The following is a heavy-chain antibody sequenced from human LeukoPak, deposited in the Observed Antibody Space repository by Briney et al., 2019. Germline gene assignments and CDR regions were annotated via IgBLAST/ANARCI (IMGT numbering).Heavy chain of an antibody. V-gene: IGHV4-61*02. CDR1: GGSISSSSYY. Sequence: QTSETLSLTCTVSGGSISSSSYYWSWIRQPAGKGLEWIGRIYTSGSTNYNPSLKSRVTMSVDTSKNQFSLKLSSVTAADTAVYYCARETDAFDIWGQGTMVTVSS. CDR3: ARETDAFDI. CDR2: IYTSGST. J-gene: IGHJ3*02.